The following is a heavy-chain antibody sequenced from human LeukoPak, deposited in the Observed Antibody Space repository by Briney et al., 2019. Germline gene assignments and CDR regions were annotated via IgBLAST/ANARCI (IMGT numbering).Heavy chain of an antibody. D-gene: IGHD4-11*01. CDR1: GFTFSASY. J-gene: IGHJ4*02. CDR2: IRSDGSAT. Sequence: GESLRLSCAASGFTFSASYMYWVRQAPGKGLVWVSRIRSDGSATYYADSVKGRFTTSRDNAKNTLYLQMNSLRAEDTAVYYCTRGRDYSNDYWGQGTLVTVSS. V-gene: IGHV3-74*01. CDR3: TRGRDYSNDY.